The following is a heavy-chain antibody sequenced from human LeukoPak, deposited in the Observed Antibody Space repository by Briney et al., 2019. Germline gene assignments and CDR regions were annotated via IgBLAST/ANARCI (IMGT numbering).Heavy chain of an antibody. D-gene: IGHD4-17*01. V-gene: IGHV3-11*06. CDR3: ARDPDYGDYVGSFDY. CDR1: GFTFSDYY. J-gene: IGHJ4*02. CDR2: ISSSSSYT. Sequence: GGSLRLSCAASGFTFSDYYMSWIRQAPGKGLEWVSYISSSSSYTNYADSVKGRFTISRDNSKNTLYLQMNSLRAEDTAVYYCARDPDYGDYVGSFDYWGQGTLVTVSS.